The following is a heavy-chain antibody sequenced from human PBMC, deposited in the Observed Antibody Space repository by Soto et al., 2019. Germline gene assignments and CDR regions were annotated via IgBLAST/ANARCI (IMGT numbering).Heavy chain of an antibody. D-gene: IGHD5-12*01. CDR2: ISFDGSNK. J-gene: IGHJ6*02. Sequence: QMQLVESGGGAVQPGRSPRLSCAASGFTFSYYPMHWVRQAPGKGLEWVAVISFDGSNKYYADSVKGRFTISRDNSKNTLYLQKNSLGGEDTAVYYWARVPGDRVAILYIYPLEGRNPLPDVDVWGQGTTVTVSS. V-gene: IGHV3-30*04. CDR1: GFTFSYYP. CDR3: ARVPGDRVAILYIYPLEGRNPLPDVDV.